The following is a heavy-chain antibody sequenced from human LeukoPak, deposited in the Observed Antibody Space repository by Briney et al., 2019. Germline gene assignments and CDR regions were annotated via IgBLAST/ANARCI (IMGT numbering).Heavy chain of an antibody. CDR2: ISSSSSTI. CDR3: ARGVEMVTINYFDY. D-gene: IGHD5-24*01. Sequence: SPRLSRAASGFTFSSYSMDWGREAPGKGLEWVSYISSSSSTITYAGSVKGRFTFHRDNAKNSLYLQMNSLRVEDTAVYYCARGVEMVTINYFDYWGQGTLVTVSS. CDR1: GFTFSSYS. J-gene: IGHJ4*02. V-gene: IGHV3-48*01.